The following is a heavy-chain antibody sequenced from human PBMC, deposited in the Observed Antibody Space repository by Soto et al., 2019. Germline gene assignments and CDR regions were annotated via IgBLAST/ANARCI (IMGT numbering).Heavy chain of an antibody. D-gene: IGHD6-13*01. J-gene: IGHJ4*02. V-gene: IGHV3-23*01. Sequence: GGSLRLSCAATGFTFSSYAMNWVRQAPGKGLEWVSGISGSGRVTYYGDSVQGRFTISRDNSKNTLYLQMNSLRAEDTALYYCARDTIGGGLQQMVLGPSYFDYWGQGTLVTISS. CDR1: GFTFSSYA. CDR2: ISGSGRVT. CDR3: ARDTIGGGLQQMVLGPSYFDY.